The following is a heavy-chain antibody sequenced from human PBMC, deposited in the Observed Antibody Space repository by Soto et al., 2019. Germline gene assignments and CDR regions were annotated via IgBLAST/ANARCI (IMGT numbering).Heavy chain of an antibody. V-gene: IGHV3-64D*06. D-gene: IGHD4-4*01. J-gene: IGHJ4*02. CDR3: AASMTTVISSYTS. Sequence: EVQLVESGGDLVQPGGSLRLSCSASGFTFSRCAMHWVRQAPGKGPEFVSAISSDGGDTFYADSVKARFTISRDNSKNTLYLQMRSLRVEDTARYYCAASMTTVISSYTSWGQGTLVTVSS. CDR2: ISSDGGDT. CDR1: GFTFSRCA.